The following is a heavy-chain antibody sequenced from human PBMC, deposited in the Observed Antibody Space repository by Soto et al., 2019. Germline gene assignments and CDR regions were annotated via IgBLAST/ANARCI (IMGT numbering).Heavy chain of an antibody. Sequence: QTRTLTWNISVFSLSTKREGVGWIRQPPGKALEWLALIYWDDDKRYSPSLKSRLTITKDTSKNQVVLTMTNMDPVDTATYFCAHRRGPDDFWSPARACWFDPWGQGTLVTVSS. D-gene: IGHD3-3*01. J-gene: IGHJ5*02. CDR1: VFSLSTKREG. V-gene: IGHV2-5*02. CDR2: IYWDDDK. CDR3: AHRRGPDDFWSPARACWFDP.